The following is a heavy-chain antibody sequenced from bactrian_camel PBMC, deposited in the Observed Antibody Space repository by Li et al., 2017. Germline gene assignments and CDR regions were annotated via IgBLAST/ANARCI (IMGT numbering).Heavy chain of an antibody. CDR3: AASWDVTANAALSRMTSPEFGY. J-gene: IGHJ6*01. CDR2: IDSKGRI. D-gene: IGHD5*01. CDR1: GGTYSHYRPYC. V-gene: IGHV3S57*01. Sequence: HVQLVESGGGSVQAGGSLRLSCEASGGTYSHYRPYCMGWFRQAPGNEREGLATIDSKGRIAYADSVKGRFTISKDNVANILYLQMDDLKPEDSAAYRCAASWDVTANAALSRMTSPEFGYWGEGTQVTVS.